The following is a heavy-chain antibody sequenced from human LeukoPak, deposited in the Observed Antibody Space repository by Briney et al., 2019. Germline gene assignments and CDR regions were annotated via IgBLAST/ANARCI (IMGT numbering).Heavy chain of an antibody. CDR3: ARHLNTDMVKAHFDY. Sequence: SETLSLTCTVSGGSISTYYWSWIRQPPGKGLEWIAYIHYSGSTNDSPWLKSRVSISIDTSKNQFSLNLTSVTAADTAVYYCARHLNTDMVKAHFDYWGQGTLVTVSS. CDR2: IHYSGST. J-gene: IGHJ4*02. V-gene: IGHV4-59*08. D-gene: IGHD5-18*01. CDR1: GGSISTYY.